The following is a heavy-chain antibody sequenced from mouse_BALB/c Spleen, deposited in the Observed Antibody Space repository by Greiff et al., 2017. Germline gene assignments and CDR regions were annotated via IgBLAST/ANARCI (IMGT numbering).Heavy chain of an antibody. D-gene: IGHD2-4*01. CDR3: GIGLRDFFYAMDY. V-gene: IGHV1-37*01. CDR1: GYSFTGYF. Sequence: EVKLVESGPELVKPGASVKISCKASGYSFTGYFMNWVKQSHGKSLEWIGRINPYNGDTFYNQKFKGKATLTVDKSSSTAHMELLSLTSEDSAVYYCGIGLRDFFYAMDYWGQGTSVTVSS. J-gene: IGHJ4*01. CDR2: INPYNGDT.